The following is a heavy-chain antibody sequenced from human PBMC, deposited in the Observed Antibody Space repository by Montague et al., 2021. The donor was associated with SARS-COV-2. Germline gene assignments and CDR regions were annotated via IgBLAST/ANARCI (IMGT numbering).Heavy chain of an antibody. V-gene: IGHV2-70*01. D-gene: IGHD5-18*01. J-gene: IGHJ4*02. Sequence: PALVKPTQTLTLTCTFSGFSLSTSGMCASWIRQPPGKALEWLAVIDWDDDKSYSTSLETRLTISKDTSKNQVVLTMTNMDPVDTATYYCARMPDQVWLDYWGQGILVTVSS. CDR1: GFSLSTSGMC. CDR3: ARMPDQVWLDY. CDR2: IDWDDDK.